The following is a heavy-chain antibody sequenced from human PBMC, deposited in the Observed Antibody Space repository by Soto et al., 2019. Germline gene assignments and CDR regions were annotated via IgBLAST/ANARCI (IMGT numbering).Heavy chain of an antibody. J-gene: IGHJ4*02. CDR3: ATKGWLYYFDY. Sequence: SETLSLTCTVSGGSISSSSYYWGWIRQPPGKGMEWIGSIYYSGSTYYNPSLKSRVTISVDTSKNQFSLKLSSVTAADTAVYYCATKGWLYYFDYWGQGTLVTVSS. CDR2: IYYSGST. D-gene: IGHD6-19*01. CDR1: GGSISSSSYY. V-gene: IGHV4-39*01.